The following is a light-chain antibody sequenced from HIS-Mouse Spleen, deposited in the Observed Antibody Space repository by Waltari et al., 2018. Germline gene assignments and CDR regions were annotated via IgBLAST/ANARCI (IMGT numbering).Light chain of an antibody. J-gene: IGLJ3*02. Sequence: QTVVTQEPSFSVSPGGTVTLTCGLSSGSVSTSYYPSWYQQTPGQAPRTLIYSTNTRSSGVPARFSGSILRNKAALTITGAQADDESDYYCVLYMGSGIWVFGGGTKLTVL. V-gene: IGLV8-61*01. CDR2: STN. CDR3: VLYMGSGIWV. CDR1: SGSVSTSYY.